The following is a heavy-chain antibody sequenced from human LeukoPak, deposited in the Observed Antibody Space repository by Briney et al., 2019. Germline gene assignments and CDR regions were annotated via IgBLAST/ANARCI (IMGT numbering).Heavy chain of an antibody. D-gene: IGHD5-18*01. J-gene: IGHJ4*02. Sequence: EASVKVSCKASGGTFSSYAISWVRQAPGQGLEGMGGIIPIFGTANYAQKFQGRVTITADESTSTAYMELSSLRSEDTAVYYCARGDGQGGYSYGFTYWGQGTLVTVSS. CDR2: IIPIFGTA. CDR1: GGTFSSYA. V-gene: IGHV1-69*13. CDR3: ARGDGQGGYSYGFTY.